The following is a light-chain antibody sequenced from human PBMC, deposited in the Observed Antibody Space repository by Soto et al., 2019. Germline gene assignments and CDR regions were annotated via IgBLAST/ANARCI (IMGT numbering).Light chain of an antibody. CDR3: QQSYKTPRT. CDR1: ETINKY. Sequence: LQMTQSPSSLSASIGDRVTLTCRASETINKYLNWYQQKPGKPPKLLIYTASTLPSGVPSRFSGSRPGTNFTLTINSLQPEDFATYYCQQSYKTPRTFGQGTKVDIK. CDR2: TAS. J-gene: IGKJ1*01. V-gene: IGKV1-39*01.